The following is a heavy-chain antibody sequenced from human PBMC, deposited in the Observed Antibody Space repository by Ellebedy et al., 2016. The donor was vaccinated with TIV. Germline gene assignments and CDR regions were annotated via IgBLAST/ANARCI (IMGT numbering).Heavy chain of an antibody. CDR2: IWFDGSKA. J-gene: IGHJ4*02. D-gene: IGHD1-26*01. CDR3: ARDRGSGSYGDLFDF. CDR1: GFTFSSYG. Sequence: GESLKISCAASGFTFSSYGIHWVRQAPGKGLEWVSFIWFDGSKAYYADSVKGRLTISRDTSHNTAYLQMNSLRAEDTAVYYCARDRGSGSYGDLFDFWGQGTLVTVSS. V-gene: IGHV3-33*01.